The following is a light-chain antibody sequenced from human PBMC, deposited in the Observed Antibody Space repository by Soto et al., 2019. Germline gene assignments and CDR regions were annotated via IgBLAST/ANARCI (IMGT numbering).Light chain of an antibody. Sequence: QSVLTQPPSASGTPGQRVTISCSGSTSNIGSNTVNWYQQLPGTAPKLLIYKNSQRPSGVPDRFSGSSSGTSASLAISGLQSEDEADYYCAAWDDSLNGRVFGGGTQQTVL. CDR1: TSNIGSNT. J-gene: IGLJ3*02. CDR3: AAWDDSLNGRV. CDR2: KNS. V-gene: IGLV1-44*01.